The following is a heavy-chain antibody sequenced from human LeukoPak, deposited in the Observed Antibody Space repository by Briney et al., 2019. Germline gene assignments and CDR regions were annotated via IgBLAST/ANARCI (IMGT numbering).Heavy chain of an antibody. D-gene: IGHD4-17*01. J-gene: IGHJ2*01. V-gene: IGHV4-59*08. Sequence: PSETLPLTCTVSGGSISNYFWSWIRQPPGKALEWIGYIYYAGNTKYSPSLKGRVTISVDTSKNQFSLRLSSVTAADTAVYYCARHVAVTPWYFDLWGRGTLVTVSS. CDR2: IYYAGNT. CDR3: ARHVAVTPWYFDL. CDR1: GGSISNYF.